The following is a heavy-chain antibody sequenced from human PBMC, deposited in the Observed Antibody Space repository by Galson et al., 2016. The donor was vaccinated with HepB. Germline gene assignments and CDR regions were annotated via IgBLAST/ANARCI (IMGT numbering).Heavy chain of an antibody. CDR1: GFTFTSYS. Sequence: SLRLSCAASGFTFTSYSMNWVRQVPGKGLEWVSYIGSSPGTVYYADSVKGRFTISRDNAKNSLYLQMNSLRDEDTAVYYCARDPLGYSYALVRYFDYWAREPWSPSPQ. CDR2: IGSSPGTV. V-gene: IGHV3-48*02. J-gene: IGHJ4*02. D-gene: IGHD5-18*01. CDR3: ARDPLGYSYALVRYFDY.